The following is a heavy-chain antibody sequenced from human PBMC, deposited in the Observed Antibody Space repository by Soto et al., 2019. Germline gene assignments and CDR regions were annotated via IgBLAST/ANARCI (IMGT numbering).Heavy chain of an antibody. D-gene: IGHD3-3*01. V-gene: IGHV3-7*01. CDR1: GFSFSSSS. Sequence: PGGSLRLSFVGTGFSFSSSSMSWVRQTPGKGLEWVANIKEDGSEKFYVDSVRVRFSVSRDNPENSIYLQMRSLRAEDTAVYYCAREWGSIFGVVHDYGMDXWGQGTTVTVS. CDR3: AREWGSIFGVVHDYGMDX. J-gene: IGHJ6*02. CDR2: IKEDGSEK.